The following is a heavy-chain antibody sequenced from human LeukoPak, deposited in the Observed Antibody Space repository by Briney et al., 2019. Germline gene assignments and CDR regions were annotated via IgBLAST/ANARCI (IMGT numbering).Heavy chain of an antibody. CDR1: GGSISSYY. D-gene: IGHD3-22*01. CDR3: ARLFRYDSSGYIDY. V-gene: IGHV4-59*08. CDR2: IYYSGST. Sequence: SETLSLTCTVSGGSISSYYWSWIRQPPGKGLEWIGYIYYSGSTNYNPSLKSRVTISVDTSKNQFSLKLSSVTAADTAVYYCARLFRYDSSGYIDYWGQGTLVTVSS. J-gene: IGHJ4*02.